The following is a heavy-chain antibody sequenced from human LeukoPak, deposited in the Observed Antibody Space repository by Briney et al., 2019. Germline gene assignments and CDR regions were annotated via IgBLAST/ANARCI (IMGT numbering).Heavy chain of an antibody. V-gene: IGHV4-34*01. J-gene: IGHJ4*02. D-gene: IGHD3-10*01. CDR3: ARPVYGRAMVRGVRFDC. Sequence: PSETLSLTCAVYGGSFSGYYWSWIRQPPGKGLEWIGEINHSGSTNYNPSLKSRVTISVDTSKNQFSLKLSSVTAADTAVYYCARPVYGRAMVRGVRFDCWGQGTLVTVSS. CDR1: GGSFSGYY. CDR2: INHSGST.